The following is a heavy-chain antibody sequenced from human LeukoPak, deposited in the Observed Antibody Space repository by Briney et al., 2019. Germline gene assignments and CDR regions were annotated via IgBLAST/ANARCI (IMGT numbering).Heavy chain of an antibody. CDR1: GYTFISHY. J-gene: IGHJ4*02. Sequence: ASVKVSCKASGYTFISHYMHWVRQAPGQGLEWMGIINPSGGSTNYAQKFRGRVTMTRDTSTSTAYMELRSLRSDDTAVYYCARDESRAVADYWGQGTLVTVSS. V-gene: IGHV1-46*01. D-gene: IGHD6-19*01. CDR3: ARDESRAVADY. CDR2: INPSGGST.